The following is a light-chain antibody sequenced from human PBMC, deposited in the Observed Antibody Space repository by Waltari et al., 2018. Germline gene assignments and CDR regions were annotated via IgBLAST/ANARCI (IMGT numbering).Light chain of an antibody. CDR1: SSNIGSNV. J-gene: IGLJ2*01. Sequence: QSVLTQPPSESGTPGQRVTISCSGSSSNIGSNVVNWYQQVPGTTPKLLVYRNDQGPSGVPDRISASKSGTSASLAISGLQSEDEAHYYCAAWDDSLNGHWVFGGGTKLTVL. CDR2: RND. CDR3: AAWDDSLNGHWV. V-gene: IGLV1-44*01.